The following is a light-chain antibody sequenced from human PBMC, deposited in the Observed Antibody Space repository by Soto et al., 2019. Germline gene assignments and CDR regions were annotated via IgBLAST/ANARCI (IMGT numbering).Light chain of an antibody. CDR2: GAS. Sequence: EIVLTQSPGTLSLSPGERATLSCRASQSVSNNYLAWYQQKPGQAPRLLIYGASNSATGIPDRFSGSGSGTDFTLTISSLEPEDFAVYYCQQYGSSGTFGQGTKVDI. J-gene: IGKJ1*01. CDR3: QQYGSSGT. V-gene: IGKV3-20*01. CDR1: QSVSNNY.